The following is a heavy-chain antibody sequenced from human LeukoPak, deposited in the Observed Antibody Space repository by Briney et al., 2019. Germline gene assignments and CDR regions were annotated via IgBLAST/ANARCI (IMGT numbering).Heavy chain of an antibody. Sequence: SETLSLTCTVSGGSISSSSYCWGWIRQPPGKGLEWIGSIYYSGSTYYNPSLKSRVTISVDTSKNQFSLKLSSVTAADTAVYCCARGQLELRPFDYWGQGTLVTVSS. D-gene: IGHD1-7*01. CDR1: GGSISSSSYC. J-gene: IGHJ4*02. V-gene: IGHV4-39*07. CDR3: ARGQLELRPFDY. CDR2: IYYSGST.